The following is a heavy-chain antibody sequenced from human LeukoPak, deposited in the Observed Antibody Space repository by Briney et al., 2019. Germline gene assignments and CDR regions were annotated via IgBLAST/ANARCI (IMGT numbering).Heavy chain of an antibody. CDR2: ISISSSTI. Sequence: GGSLRLSCAASGFDFITYSMNWVRQAPGKGLEWISYISISSSTIYYADSVKGRFTISRDNAKNSLYLQMNSLRAEDTAVYYCARSGDRHDYWGQGTLVTVSS. CDR3: ARSGDRHDY. V-gene: IGHV3-48*04. J-gene: IGHJ4*02. CDR1: GFDFITYS. D-gene: IGHD2-21*02.